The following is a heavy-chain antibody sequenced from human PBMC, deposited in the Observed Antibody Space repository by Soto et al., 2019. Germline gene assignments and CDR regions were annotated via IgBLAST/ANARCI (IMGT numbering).Heavy chain of an antibody. CDR3: ARYIPGVRYYGMDV. D-gene: IGHD5-18*01. CDR1: GFTFSSYA. J-gene: IGHJ6*01. V-gene: IGHV3-23*01. CDR2: IGESGTPT. Sequence: EVQLLESGGGLVQPGGSLRLSCAASGFTFSSYAMKWVRQAPGKGLEWVSLIGESGTPTYYAESVKGRFAISRDNSGNTLFLEMYSLRAEDTAVYYCARYIPGVRYYGMDVW.